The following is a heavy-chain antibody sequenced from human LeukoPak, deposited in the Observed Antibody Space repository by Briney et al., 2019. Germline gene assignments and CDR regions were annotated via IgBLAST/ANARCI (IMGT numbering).Heavy chain of an antibody. D-gene: IGHD6-25*01. V-gene: IGHV3-21*01. J-gene: IGHJ4*02. Sequence: PGFSLRLSCAHSGFSLSSYSMIWVRQAPGPGVEWVASIRSSISYIYYADSVKGRYTISRDNATNSLYLQMNSLRAEDTAVYYCARSGRAFYYWGQGTLGIVSS. CDR1: GFSLSSYS. CDR3: ARSGRAFYY. CDR2: IRSSISYI.